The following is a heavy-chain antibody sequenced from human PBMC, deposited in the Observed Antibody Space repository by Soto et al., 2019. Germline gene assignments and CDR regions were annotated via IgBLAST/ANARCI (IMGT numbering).Heavy chain of an antibody. CDR3: AGVEQLVREMYYFDY. D-gene: IGHD6-6*01. CDR1: GGTFSSYA. CDR2: IIPIFGTA. V-gene: IGHV1-69*01. Sequence: QVQLVQSGAEVKKPGSSVKVSCKASGGTFSSYAISWVRQAPGQGLEWMGGIIPIFGTANYAQKFQGRVTITADESTSTAYMELSSLRSEDPAVYYCAGVEQLVREMYYFDYWGQGTLVTVSS. J-gene: IGHJ4*02.